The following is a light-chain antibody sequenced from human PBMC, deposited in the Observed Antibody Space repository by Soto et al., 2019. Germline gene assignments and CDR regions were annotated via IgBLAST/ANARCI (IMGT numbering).Light chain of an antibody. CDR3: QQRANWPPLT. CDR1: QSVRNY. J-gene: IGKJ4*01. V-gene: IGKV3-11*01. CDR2: DAS. Sequence: EIVLTQSPDILSLSPGERATLSCRASQSVRNYLAWYQQKPGQAPRLLIYDASNRATGIPARFSGSGSGTDFTLTISSREPEDFAVYYCQQRANWPPLTFGGGTKVEIK.